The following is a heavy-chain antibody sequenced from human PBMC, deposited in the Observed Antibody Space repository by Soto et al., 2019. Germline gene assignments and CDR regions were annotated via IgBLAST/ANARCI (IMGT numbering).Heavy chain of an antibody. CDR1: GGSISSSSYY. Sequence: PSETLSLTCTVSGGSISSSSYYWGWIRQPPGKGLEWIGSIYYSGSTYYNPSLKSRVTISVDTSKNQFSLKLSSVTAADTAVYYCARQWLGRFDPWGQGTLVTVSS. V-gene: IGHV4-39*01. CDR3: ARQWLGRFDP. D-gene: IGHD6-19*01. J-gene: IGHJ5*02. CDR2: IYYSGST.